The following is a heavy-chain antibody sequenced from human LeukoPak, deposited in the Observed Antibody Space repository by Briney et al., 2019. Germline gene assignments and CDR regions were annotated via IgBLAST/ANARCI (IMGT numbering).Heavy chain of an antibody. CDR1: GGSISSYY. CDR2: IYTSGST. CDR3: ARVRVSSSTHPWYFDY. J-gene: IGHJ4*02. Sequence: SETLSLTCTVSGGSISSYYWSWIRQPPGKGLEWIGYIYTSGSTNYNPSLKSRVTISVDTSKNQFSLKLTSVTAADTAVYYCARVRVSSSTHPWYFDYWGQGTLATVSS. D-gene: IGHD2-2*01. V-gene: IGHV4-4*09.